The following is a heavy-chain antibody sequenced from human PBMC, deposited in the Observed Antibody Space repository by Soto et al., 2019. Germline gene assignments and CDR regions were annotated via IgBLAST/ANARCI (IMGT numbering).Heavy chain of an antibody. Sequence: GASVKVSCKASGGTFSSYAISWVRQAPGQGLEWMGGIIPIFGTANYAQKFQGRVTITADESTSTAYMELSSLRSEDTAVYYCARGFSGGSNYYYYYYGMDVWGQGTTVTVSS. CDR3: ARGFSGGSNYYYYYYGMDV. D-gene: IGHD1-26*01. CDR1: GGTFSSYA. CDR2: IIPIFGTA. J-gene: IGHJ6*02. V-gene: IGHV1-69*13.